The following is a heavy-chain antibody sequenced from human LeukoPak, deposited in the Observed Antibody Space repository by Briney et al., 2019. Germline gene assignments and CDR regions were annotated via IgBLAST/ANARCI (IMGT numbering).Heavy chain of an antibody. CDR3: ARRNRKLALRGAFDI. CDR1: GGSISSSSYY. D-gene: IGHD1-26*01. V-gene: IGHV4-39*01. Sequence: PSEILSLTCTVSGGSISSSSYYWGWIRQPPGKGLEWIGSIYYSGSTYYNPSLKSRVTISVDTSKNQFSLKLSSVTAADTAVYYCARRNRKLALRGAFDIWGQGTMVTVSS. CDR2: IYYSGST. J-gene: IGHJ3*02.